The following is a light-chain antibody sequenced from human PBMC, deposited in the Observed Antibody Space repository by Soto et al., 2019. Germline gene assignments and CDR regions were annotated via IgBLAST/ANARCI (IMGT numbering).Light chain of an antibody. J-gene: IGKJ5*01. CDR1: PSIHTS. CDR3: QQRNVWPTIT. CDR2: DST. Sequence: VSTQSPATLSLSPGERATLSCRASPSIHTSLAWYPPKSCKPPRLVIYDSTLRANGVPDRFGGSRSGTEFTPTINSLEPEDFAVYYGQQRNVWPTITFGQGTRLEIK. V-gene: IGKV3-11*01.